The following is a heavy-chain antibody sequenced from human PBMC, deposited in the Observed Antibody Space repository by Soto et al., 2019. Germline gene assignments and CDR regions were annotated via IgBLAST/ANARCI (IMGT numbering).Heavy chain of an antibody. Sequence: QVQLVQSGAEVKKPGASVKVSCKASGYTFTSYGISWVLQAPRQGLEWMGWISAYNGNTNYAQKLQGRVTMTTDTSTSTAYMELRSLRSDDTAVYYCSWQWLDNDAFDIWGQGTMVTVSS. V-gene: IGHV1-18*01. CDR2: ISAYNGNT. D-gene: IGHD6-19*01. CDR1: GYTFTSYG. CDR3: SWQWLDNDAFDI. J-gene: IGHJ3*02.